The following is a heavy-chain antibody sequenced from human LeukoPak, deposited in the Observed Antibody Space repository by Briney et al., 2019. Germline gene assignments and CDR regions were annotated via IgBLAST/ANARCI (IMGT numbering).Heavy chain of an antibody. V-gene: IGHV4-39*01. CDR1: GGSISSSSYY. D-gene: IGHD2-21*01. CDR3: ARWSRLPSNWFDP. CDR2: IYYSGST. J-gene: IGHJ5*02. Sequence: SETLSLTCTVSGGSISSSSYYWGWIRQPPGKGLEWIGSIYYSGSTYYNPSLKSRVTISVDTSKNQFSLKLSSVTAADTAVYHCARWSRLPSNWFDPWGQGTLVTVSS.